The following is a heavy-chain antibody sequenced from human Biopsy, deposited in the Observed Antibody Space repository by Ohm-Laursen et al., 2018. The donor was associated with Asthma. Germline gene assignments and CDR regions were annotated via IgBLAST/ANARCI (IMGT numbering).Heavy chain of an antibody. V-gene: IGHV3-30*04. CDR3: AKEGVAGTHIED. J-gene: IGHJ4*02. Sequence: SLRLSCAASRFTYEMHWVRQATGKGLEWVAVISYDGSSIYYADSVKGRFTISRDNSKNTLSLQMNSLTAEDTAVYYCAKEGVAGTHIEDWGQGTLVTVSS. D-gene: IGHD6-19*01. CDR2: ISYDGSSI. CDR1: RFTYE.